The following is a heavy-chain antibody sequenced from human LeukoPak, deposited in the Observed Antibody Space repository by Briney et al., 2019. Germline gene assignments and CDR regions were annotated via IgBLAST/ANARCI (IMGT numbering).Heavy chain of an antibody. Sequence: PGGSLRLSCAASGFTFSSYAMSWVRQAPGKGLEWVSAISGSGGSTYYADSVKGRFTISRDNSKNTLYLQMNSLRAEDTAVYYGAKHSRPRNFVVVPAAIPPFDYWGQGTLVTVSS. CDR1: GFTFSSYA. CDR3: AKHSRPRNFVVVPAAIPPFDY. V-gene: IGHV3-23*01. J-gene: IGHJ4*02. D-gene: IGHD2-2*01. CDR2: ISGSGGST.